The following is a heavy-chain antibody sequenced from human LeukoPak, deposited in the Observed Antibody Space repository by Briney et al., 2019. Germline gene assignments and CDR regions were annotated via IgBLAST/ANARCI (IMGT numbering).Heavy chain of an antibody. CDR2: ISSSGST. CDR3: ASGSYYNPDY. J-gene: IGHJ4*02. Sequence: SETLSLTCTVSGDSISSGDYYWSWIRQPAGKGLEWIGRISSSGSTNYNPSLKSRVTISVDTSKNQFSLKLSSVTAADTAVYYCASGSYYNPDYWGQGTLVTVSS. D-gene: IGHD3-10*01. CDR1: GDSISSGDYY. V-gene: IGHV4-61*02.